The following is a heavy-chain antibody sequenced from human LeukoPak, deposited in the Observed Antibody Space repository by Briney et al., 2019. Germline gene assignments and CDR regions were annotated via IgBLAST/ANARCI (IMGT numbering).Heavy chain of an antibody. J-gene: IGHJ3*02. CDR1: GFTFSRYG. Sequence: HPGGSLRLSCAASGFTFSRYGMHWVRQAPGKGLEWVAVIWYDGTNTYYADSVKGRLTISRDNSKNTLYLQMNSLRAEDTAVYYCARDFCSGGSCYPDAFDIWGQGTMVTVSS. D-gene: IGHD2-15*01. CDR3: ARDFCSGGSCYPDAFDI. V-gene: IGHV3-33*01. CDR2: IWYDGTNT.